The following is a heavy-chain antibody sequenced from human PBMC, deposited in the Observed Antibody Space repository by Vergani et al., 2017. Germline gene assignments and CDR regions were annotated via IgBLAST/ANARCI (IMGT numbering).Heavy chain of an antibody. V-gene: IGHV4-61*02. CDR3: ARPLQYRGDYYYMDV. Sequence: QVQLQESGPGLVKPSQTLSLTCTVSGASMSSVGYSWTWIRQSAGKRLEWIGDILGSGTANYNPSFQGRVSMSVATSKNQFSLTLSSVTAADTAVYYCARPLQYRGDYYYMDVWGKGTTVTVSS. D-gene: IGHD5-18*01. CDR1: GASMSSVGYS. J-gene: IGHJ6*03. CDR2: ILGSGTA.